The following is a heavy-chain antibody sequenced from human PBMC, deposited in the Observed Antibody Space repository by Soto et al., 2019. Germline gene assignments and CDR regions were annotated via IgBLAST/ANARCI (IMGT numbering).Heavy chain of an antibody. CDR2: IYWDDDN. V-gene: IGHV2-5*02. J-gene: IGHJ4*02. Sequence: SGPTLVNPTQTLTLTCTFSGFSLSTSGVGVGWIRQPPGKALEWLALIYWDDDNRYSPSLQSRLTVTKDTSKNQVVLTMTNMDPVDTATYYCAVLIEFRSSYFFDYSGQGTLVTVSS. CDR1: GFSLSTSGVG. CDR3: AVLIEFRSSYFFDY. D-gene: IGHD6-6*01.